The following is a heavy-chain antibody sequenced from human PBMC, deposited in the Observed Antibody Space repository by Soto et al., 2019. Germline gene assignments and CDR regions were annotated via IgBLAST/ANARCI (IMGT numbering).Heavy chain of an antibody. CDR2: ISPYNGKT. D-gene: IGHD6-6*01. CDR1: GYSFTTYG. Sequence: ASVKVSCKASGYSFTTYGIFWVRQAPGQGLEWMGWISPYNGKTNYAQNLHGRVSMTTDTSTTTAYMELRSLRSDDTAVYYCASATSIAIGLRNWGQGTLVTVSS. CDR3: ASATSIAIGLRN. J-gene: IGHJ4*02. V-gene: IGHV1-18*01.